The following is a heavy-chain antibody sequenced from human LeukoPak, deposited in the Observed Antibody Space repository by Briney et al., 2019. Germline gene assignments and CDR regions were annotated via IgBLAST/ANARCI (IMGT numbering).Heavy chain of an antibody. CDR2: IYSSGST. CDR1: GGSINSYY. CDR3: ARGGKATVVTM. J-gene: IGHJ4*02. D-gene: IGHD4-23*01. Sequence: SETLSLTCTVSGGSINSYYWSWIRQPAGKGLAWVGRIYSSGSTNYNPSLKSRVSMSVDTSKNQFSLKLTSVTAADTAVYYCARGGKATVVTMWGQGILVTVSS. V-gene: IGHV4-4*07.